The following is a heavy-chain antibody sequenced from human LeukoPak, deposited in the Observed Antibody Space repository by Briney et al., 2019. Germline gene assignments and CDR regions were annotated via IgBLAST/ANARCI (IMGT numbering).Heavy chain of an antibody. V-gene: IGHV1-69*13. J-gene: IGHJ4*02. Sequence: SVKVSCKASGGTFSSHSFNWVRQAPGQGLEWLGGIIPMSSTRKYAQNSQGRVMITADEYTSTAFMELRSLRPEDTAVYYCARPRKYYDSWSGYPPFDYWGQGTLVTVSS. CDR2: IIPMSSTR. D-gene: IGHD3-3*01. CDR3: ARPRKYYDSWSGYPPFDY. CDR1: GGTFSSHS.